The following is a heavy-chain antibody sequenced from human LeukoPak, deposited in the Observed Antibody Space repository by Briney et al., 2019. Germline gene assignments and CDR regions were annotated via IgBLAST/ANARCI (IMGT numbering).Heavy chain of an antibody. CDR1: GYTFTNYA. CDR3: ARAGFVGGSGNYIGWFDP. CDR2: INTNSGNP. Sequence: GASVKVSCKASGYTFTNYAMNWVRQAPGQGLEWMGWINTNSGNPAYAQGFTGRFVFSLDTSVSTAYLQISSLKAEDTAVYYCARAGFVGGSGNYIGWFDPWGQGTLVTVSS. V-gene: IGHV7-4-1*02. D-gene: IGHD3-10*01. J-gene: IGHJ5*02.